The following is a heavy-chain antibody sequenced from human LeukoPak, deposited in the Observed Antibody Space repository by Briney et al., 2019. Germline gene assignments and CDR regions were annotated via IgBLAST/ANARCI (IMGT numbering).Heavy chain of an antibody. CDR1: GYTFTSYY. CDR2: INPNSGGT. CDR3: AEGYCSSTSCPTRGDYYGMDV. D-gene: IGHD2-2*01. V-gene: IGHV1-2*02. J-gene: IGHJ6*02. Sequence: GASVKVSCKASGYTFTSYYMHWVRQAPGQGLEWMGWINPNSGGTNYAQKFQGRVTMARDTSISTAYMEPSRLRSDDTAVYYCAEGYCSSTSCPTRGDYYGMDVWGQGTTVTVSS.